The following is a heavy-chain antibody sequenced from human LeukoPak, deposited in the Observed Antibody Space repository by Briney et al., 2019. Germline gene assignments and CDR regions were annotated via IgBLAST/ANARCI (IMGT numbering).Heavy chain of an antibody. D-gene: IGHD4-17*01. J-gene: IGHJ6*03. Sequence: GGSLRLSCAASGFTFSNAWMSWVRQAPGKGLEWVGRIKSKTDGGATDYAAPVKGRFTISRDDSKNTLYLQMNSLKTEDTAVYYCTTATAVTTVDYYYYYMDVWGKGTTVTISS. V-gene: IGHV3-15*01. CDR2: IKSKTDGGAT. CDR1: GFTFSNAW. CDR3: TTATAVTTVDYYYYYMDV.